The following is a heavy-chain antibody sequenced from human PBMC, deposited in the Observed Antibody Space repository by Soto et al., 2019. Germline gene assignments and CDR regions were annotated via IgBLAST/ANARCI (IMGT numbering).Heavy chain of an antibody. CDR3: ARRGSGSYSDY. D-gene: IGHD3-10*01. CDR1: GGSISSSSYN. V-gene: IGHV4-39*01. CDR2: IYYSGST. J-gene: IGHJ4*02. Sequence: QLQLQESGPGLVKPSETLSLTCTVSGGSISSSSYNWGWIRQPPGKGLEWIGSIYYSGSTYYNPSLKSRVTISVDTSKNQFSLKLSSVTAADTAVYYCARRGSGSYSDYWGQGTLVTVSS.